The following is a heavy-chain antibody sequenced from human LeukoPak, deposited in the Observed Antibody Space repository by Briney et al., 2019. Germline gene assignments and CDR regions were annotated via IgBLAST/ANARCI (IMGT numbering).Heavy chain of an antibody. CDR1: GFTFSDYY. D-gene: IGHD5-18*01. V-gene: IGHV3-30*18. J-gene: IGHJ4*02. CDR2: ISYDGSNK. Sequence: GGSLRLSCAASGFTFSDYYMSWIRQAPGKGLEWVAVISYDGSNKYYADSVKGRFTISRDNSKNTLYLQMNSLRAEDTAVYYCAKEFSYGSGFDYWGQGTLVTVSS. CDR3: AKEFSYGSGFDY.